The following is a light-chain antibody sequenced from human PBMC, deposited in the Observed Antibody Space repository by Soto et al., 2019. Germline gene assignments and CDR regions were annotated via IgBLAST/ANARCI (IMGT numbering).Light chain of an antibody. V-gene: IGLV1-40*01. CDR1: SSNFGAGYD. CDR3: QSYDIHLSASLV. J-gene: IGLJ2*01. Sequence: QSVLTQPPSVSGAPGQRVTISCTGSSSNFGAGYDVHWYHQLPGTAPKLLIYANNNRPSGIPDRFSGSKSGTSASLAITGLQAEDEAEYYCQSYDIHLSASLVFGGGTKVTVL. CDR2: ANN.